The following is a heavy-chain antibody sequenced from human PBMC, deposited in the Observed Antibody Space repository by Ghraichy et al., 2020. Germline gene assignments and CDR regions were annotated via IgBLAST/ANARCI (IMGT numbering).Heavy chain of an antibody. CDR3: NRGRETGYYRNYYYGMDV. J-gene: IGHJ6*02. Sequence: GESLNISCTASGFTLGDYAMSWVRQAPGKGLEWVGSLRSKAYGGTTQYAASVKGRFTISRDDSKNIAYLQMDSLTTEDTAVYYCNRGRETGYYRNYYYGMDVWGQGTTVTVSS. CDR2: LRSKAYGGTT. D-gene: IGHD3-9*01. CDR1: GFTLGDYA. V-gene: IGHV3-49*04.